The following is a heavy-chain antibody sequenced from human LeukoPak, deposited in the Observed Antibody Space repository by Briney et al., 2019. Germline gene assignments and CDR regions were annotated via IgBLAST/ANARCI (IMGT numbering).Heavy chain of an antibody. V-gene: IGHV1-2*02. CDR1: GYTFTGYY. CDR2: INPNSGGT. CDR3: ERDEYSSSPDFDY. D-gene: IGHD6-6*01. J-gene: IGHJ4*02. Sequence: ASVKVSCKASGYTFTGYYMHWVRQAPGQGLEWMGWINPNSGGTNYAQKFQGRVTMTRDTSISTAYMELSRLRSDDTAVYYCERDEYSSSPDFDYWGQGTLVTVSS.